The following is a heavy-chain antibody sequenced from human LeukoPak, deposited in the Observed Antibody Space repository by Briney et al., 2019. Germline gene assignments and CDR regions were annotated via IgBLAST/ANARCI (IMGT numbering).Heavy chain of an antibody. V-gene: IGHV3-15*01. CDR2: IKSKTDGGTT. J-gene: IGHJ6*02. Sequence: GGSLRLSCAASGFTFSNAWMSWVRQAPGKGLEWVGRIKSKTDGGTTDYAAPVKGRFTISRDDSKNTLYLQMNSLKTEDTAVYYCTTEIYYYDSSGYYLSGMDVWGQGTTVNVSS. CDR1: GFTFSNAW. D-gene: IGHD3-22*01. CDR3: TTEIYYYDSSGYYLSGMDV.